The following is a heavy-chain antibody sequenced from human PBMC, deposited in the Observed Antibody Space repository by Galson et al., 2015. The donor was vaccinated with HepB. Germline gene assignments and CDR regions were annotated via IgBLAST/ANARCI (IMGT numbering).Heavy chain of an antibody. V-gene: IGHV3-23*01. Sequence: SLRLSCAASGFTFSSYAMSWVRQAPGKGLEWVSAISGSGGSTYYADSVKGRFTISRDNSKNTLYLQMNSLRAEDTAVYYCAKEGLAVAGKGYYYYYGMDVWGQGTTVTVSS. J-gene: IGHJ6*02. CDR2: ISGSGGST. D-gene: IGHD6-19*01. CDR1: GFTFSSYA. CDR3: AKEGLAVAGKGYYYYYGMDV.